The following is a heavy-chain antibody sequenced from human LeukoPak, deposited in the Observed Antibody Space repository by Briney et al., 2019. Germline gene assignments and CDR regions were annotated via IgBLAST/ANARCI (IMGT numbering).Heavy chain of an antibody. CDR3: ARAVSGVTTSFDY. V-gene: IGHV1-69*05. CDR1: GGTFSSYA. D-gene: IGHD4-17*01. Sequence: ASVKVSCKASGGTFSSYAISWVRQAPGQGLEWMGGIIPIFGTANYAQKFQGRVTITTDESTSTAYMELSSLRSEDTAVYYCARAVSGVTTSFDYWGQGTLVTVSS. J-gene: IGHJ4*02. CDR2: IIPIFGTA.